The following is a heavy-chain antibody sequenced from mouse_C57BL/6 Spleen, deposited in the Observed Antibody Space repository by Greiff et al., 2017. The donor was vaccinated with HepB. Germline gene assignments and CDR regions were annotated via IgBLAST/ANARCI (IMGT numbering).Heavy chain of an antibody. D-gene: IGHD3-3*01. CDR2: ISSGGSYT. CDR3: ARLGQGDY. CDR1: GFTFSSYG. J-gene: IGHJ2*01. V-gene: IGHV5-6*01. Sequence: EVNVVESGGDLVKPGGSLKLSCAASGFTFSSYGMSWVRQTPDKRLEWVATISSGGSYTYYPDSVKGRFTISRDNAKNTLYLQMSSLKSEDTAMYYCARLGQGDYWGQGTTLTVSS.